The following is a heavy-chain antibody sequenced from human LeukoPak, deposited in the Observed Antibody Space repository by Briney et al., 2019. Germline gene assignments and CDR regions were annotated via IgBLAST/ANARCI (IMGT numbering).Heavy chain of an antibody. J-gene: IGHJ4*02. D-gene: IGHD1-20*01. CDR3: GRESPLTGGFIYLDF. Sequence: AIRGNDTITYYANSVRGRFTLSADSSKNTLFLQMNSLRAEDTAVYFCGRESPLTGGFIYLDFRGQGTLVTVSS. V-gene: IGHV3-23*01. CDR2: IRGNDTIT.